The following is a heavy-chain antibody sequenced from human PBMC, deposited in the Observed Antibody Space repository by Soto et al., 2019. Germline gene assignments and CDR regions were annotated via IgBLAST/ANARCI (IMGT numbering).Heavy chain of an antibody. V-gene: IGHV6-1*01. CDR1: GGSVSSNTAS. J-gene: IGHJ5*02. Sequence: PXQTLSLTCAISGGSVSSNTASCNWIRHSPSRGLEWLGRTYFRSKWYNDYAVSVKSRIIINPDTSNNQFSLQLNSVTPEDTAVYFCAKGDNLGPKTGYAFDPWGQGIMVTVYS. D-gene: IGHD5-12*01. CDR3: AKGDNLGPKTGYAFDP. CDR2: TYFRSKWYN.